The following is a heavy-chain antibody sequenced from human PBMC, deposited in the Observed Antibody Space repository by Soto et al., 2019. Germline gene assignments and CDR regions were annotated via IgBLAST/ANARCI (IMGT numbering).Heavy chain of an antibody. CDR1: GGSISSSSYY. CDR3: ARSREVVPAGGYYYYYMDV. J-gene: IGHJ6*03. CDR2: IYYSGST. Sequence: SETLSLTCTVSGGSISSSSYYWGWIRQPPGKGLEWIGSIYYSGSTYYNPSLKSRVTISVDTSKNQFSLKLSSVTAADTAVYYCARSREVVPAGGYYYYYMDVWGKGTTVTVPS. D-gene: IGHD2-2*01. V-gene: IGHV4-39*01.